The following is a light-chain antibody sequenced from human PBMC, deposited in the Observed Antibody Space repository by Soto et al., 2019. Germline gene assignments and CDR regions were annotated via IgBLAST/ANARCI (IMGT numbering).Light chain of an antibody. Sequence: QSVLTQPRSASGSPGQSVTISCTGTSSDVGFYNYVSWYQQHPDKAPQLMIYEVNKRPSGVPDRFSGSKSGNTASLTVSGLQTDDEADYYCTSYAGYNNPVVFGGGTKLTVL. V-gene: IGLV2-8*01. J-gene: IGLJ3*02. CDR2: EVN. CDR1: SSDVGFYNY. CDR3: TSYAGYNNPVV.